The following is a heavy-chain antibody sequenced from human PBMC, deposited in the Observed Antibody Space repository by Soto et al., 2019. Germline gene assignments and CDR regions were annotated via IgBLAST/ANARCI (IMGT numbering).Heavy chain of an antibody. D-gene: IGHD1-26*01. Sequence: QVQLVESGGGVVQPGRSLRLSCAASGFTFSSYAMHWVRQAPGKGLEWVAVISYDGSNKYYADSVKGRFTISRDNSKNTLYLQMNSLRAEDTAVYYCVRERIVGATYYFDYWGQGTLVTVSS. CDR1: GFTFSSYA. CDR2: ISYDGSNK. V-gene: IGHV3-30-3*01. J-gene: IGHJ4*02. CDR3: VRERIVGATYYFDY.